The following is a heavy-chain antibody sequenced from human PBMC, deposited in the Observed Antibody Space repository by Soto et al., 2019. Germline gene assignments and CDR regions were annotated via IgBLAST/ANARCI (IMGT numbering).Heavy chain of an antibody. CDR2: INHRGNS. D-gene: IGHD4-17*01. Sequence: TLSLTCDVSGYSIRTGYYWAWVRQPPGKGMEWIGSINHRGNSYYNPSLKSRVTISVDTSKNQGSLKVSSVTAADTAVYYCVRSGDDYGSYIDYWGQGTLVTVSS. V-gene: IGHV4-38-2*01. CDR1: GYSIRTGYY. CDR3: VRSGDDYGSYIDY. J-gene: IGHJ4*02.